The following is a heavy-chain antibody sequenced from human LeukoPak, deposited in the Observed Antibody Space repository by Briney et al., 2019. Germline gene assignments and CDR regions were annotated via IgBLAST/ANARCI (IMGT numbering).Heavy chain of an antibody. CDR3: ARETSQKGAHYMDV. CDR1: GGSTSSYY. Sequence: SETLSLTCTVSGGSTSSYYWSWIRQPPGKGLKWIGNIYYSGYTTYSPSLRSRVTISVDTSKNQFSLKLSSVTAADTAVYYCARETSQKGAHYMDVWGKGTTITISS. CDR2: IYYSGYT. D-gene: IGHD3-16*01. J-gene: IGHJ6*03. V-gene: IGHV4-59*01.